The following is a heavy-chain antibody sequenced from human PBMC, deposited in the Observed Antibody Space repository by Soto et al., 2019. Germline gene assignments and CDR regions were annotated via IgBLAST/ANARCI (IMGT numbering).Heavy chain of an antibody. D-gene: IGHD2-2*01. CDR1: GGSFSGYY. CDR3: ARGRYCSSTSCSYLNWFDP. CDR2: INHSGST. Sequence: SETLSLTCAVYGGSFSGYYWSWIRQPPGKGLEWIGEINHSGSTNYNPSLKSRVTISVDTSRNQFSLKLSSVTAADTAVYYCARGRYCSSTSCSYLNWFDPWGQGTLVTVSS. V-gene: IGHV4-34*01. J-gene: IGHJ5*02.